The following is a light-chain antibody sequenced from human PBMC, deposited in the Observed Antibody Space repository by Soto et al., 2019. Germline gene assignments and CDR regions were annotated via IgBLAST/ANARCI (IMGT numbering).Light chain of an antibody. Sequence: QSALTQPPSASGSPGQSVTISCTGTSSDVGGYNSVSWYQQHPGKAPRLMIYEVSKRPSGVPDRFSGSKSGSTASLTVSGLQAEDEADYYCSSYAGTLVFGGGTQLTVL. V-gene: IGLV2-8*01. CDR3: SSYAGTLV. CDR2: EVS. CDR1: SSDVGGYNS. J-gene: IGLJ2*01.